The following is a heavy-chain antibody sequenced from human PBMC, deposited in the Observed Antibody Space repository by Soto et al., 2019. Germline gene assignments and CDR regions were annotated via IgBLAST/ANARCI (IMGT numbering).Heavy chain of an antibody. V-gene: IGHV4-34*01. Sequence: QVQLQQWGAGLLKPSETLSLTCAVYGGSFSGYYWSWIRQPPGKGLEWIGEINHSGSTNYNPSLTSRVTISVDTSKNQFSLKLSSVTAADAAVYYCARGDRLYDSSGWYWDYYYYGMDVWGQGTTVTVSS. CDR3: ARGDRLYDSSGWYWDYYYYGMDV. D-gene: IGHD6-19*01. CDR1: GGSFSGYY. CDR2: INHSGST. J-gene: IGHJ6*02.